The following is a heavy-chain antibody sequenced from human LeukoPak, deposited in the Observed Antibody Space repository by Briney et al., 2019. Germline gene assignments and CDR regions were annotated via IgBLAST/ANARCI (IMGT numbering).Heavy chain of an antibody. V-gene: IGHV4-4*09. CDR2: IYTSGST. J-gene: IGHJ5*02. D-gene: IGHD5-12*01. CDR1: GGSISSYY. CDR3: ARANSYSGYDYFWFDP. Sequence: SETLSLTCTVSGGSISSYYWSWIRQPPWKGLEWIGYIYTSGSTNYNPSLKSRVTISVDTSKNQFSLKLSSVTAADTAIYYCARANSYSGYDYFWFDPWDQGTLVTVSS.